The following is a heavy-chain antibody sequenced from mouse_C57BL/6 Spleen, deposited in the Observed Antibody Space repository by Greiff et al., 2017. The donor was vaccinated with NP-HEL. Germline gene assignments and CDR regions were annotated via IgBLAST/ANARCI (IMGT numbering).Heavy chain of an antibody. CDR2: FYPGSGSI. V-gene: IGHV1-62-2*01. Sequence: QVQLQQSGAELVKPGASVKLSCKASGYTFTEYTIHWVKQRSGQGLEWIGWFYPGSGSIKYNEKFKDKATLTADKSSSTVYMELSRWTSEDSAVYFCARHGDYYGSSYVGIFDYWGQGTTLTVSS. D-gene: IGHD1-1*01. CDR3: ARHGDYYGSSYVGIFDY. J-gene: IGHJ2*01. CDR1: GYTFTEYT.